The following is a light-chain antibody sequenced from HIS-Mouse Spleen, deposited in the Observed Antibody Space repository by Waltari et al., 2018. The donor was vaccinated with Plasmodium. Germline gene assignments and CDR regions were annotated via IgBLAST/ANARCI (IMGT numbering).Light chain of an antibody. Sequence: YELTQPHSVSVSPGQTARSTCSGTALQKKSPDWYQQKSGQAPVMVIYEDSKRPSWIPERFSGSSSGTMATLTISGAQVEDEADYSCYSTDSSGNHRVFGGGTKLTVL. CDR3: YSTDSSGNHRV. J-gene: IGLJ3*02. V-gene: IGLV3-10*01. CDR1: ALQKKS. CDR2: EDS.